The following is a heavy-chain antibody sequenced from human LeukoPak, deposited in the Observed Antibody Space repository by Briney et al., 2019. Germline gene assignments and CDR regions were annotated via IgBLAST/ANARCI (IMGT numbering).Heavy chain of an antibody. Sequence: GGSLRLSCAASGFTFSSYGMHWVRQAPGKRLEWVAFIRYDGSNKYYADSVKGRFTISRDNSKNTLYLQMNSLRAEDTAVYYCAKDPALYYYDSSGYYYFDYWGQGTLVTVSS. CDR2: IRYDGSNK. D-gene: IGHD3-22*01. J-gene: IGHJ4*02. CDR1: GFTFSSYG. V-gene: IGHV3-30*02. CDR3: AKDPALYYYDSSGYYYFDY.